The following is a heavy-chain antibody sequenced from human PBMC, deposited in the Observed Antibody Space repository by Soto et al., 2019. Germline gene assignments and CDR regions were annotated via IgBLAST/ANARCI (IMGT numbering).Heavy chain of an antibody. D-gene: IGHD2-15*01. CDR1: GGSISGDYY. Sequence: SETLSLTCSVSGGSISGDYYWSWIRQSPEKGLEWIGYIYYSGSSYSNPALQSRLSMSLDTCKNQFSLKLRSVTAADTAVYYCAGGGARWPGDFDSWGQGALVTVSS. J-gene: IGHJ4*02. CDR3: AGGGARWPGDFDS. V-gene: IGHV4-30-4*08. CDR2: IYYSGSS.